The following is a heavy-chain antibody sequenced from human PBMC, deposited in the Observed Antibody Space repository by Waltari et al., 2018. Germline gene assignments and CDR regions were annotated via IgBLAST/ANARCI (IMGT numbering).Heavy chain of an antibody. J-gene: IGHJ4*02. Sequence: EVQLVESGGGLVQPGGSLRLSCAASGFTFSDHYMDWVRQAPGKGLEWVGRTRNKANSYTTEYAASVKGRFTISRDDSKNSLYLQMNSLKTEDTAVYYCTRGKAGFDYWGQGTLVTVSS. CDR1: GFTFSDHY. CDR2: TRNKANSYTT. D-gene: IGHD6-19*01. CDR3: TRGKAGFDY. V-gene: IGHV3-72*01.